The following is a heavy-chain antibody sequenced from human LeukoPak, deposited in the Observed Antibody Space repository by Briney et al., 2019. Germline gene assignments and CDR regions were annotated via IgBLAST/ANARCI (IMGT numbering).Heavy chain of an antibody. J-gene: IGHJ6*03. V-gene: IGHV4-4*07. CDR1: GGSISSYY. D-gene: IGHD3-9*01. Sequence: PSETLSLTCTVSGGSISSYYWSWIRQPAGKGLEWIWRIYTSGSTNYHPSPKDRVTMSVDTSQNQFSLKLRSVTAPDTAVFFCAGTSGNTILYYHYMDVWGKGTTVTVSS. CDR2: IYTSGST. CDR3: AGTSGNTILYYHYMDV.